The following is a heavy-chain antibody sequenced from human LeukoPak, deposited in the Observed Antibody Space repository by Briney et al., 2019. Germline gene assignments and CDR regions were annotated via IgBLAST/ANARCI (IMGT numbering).Heavy chain of an antibody. CDR2: IYPSGST. J-gene: IGHJ3*01. Sequence: SGTLSLTCAVSGGSISSSNWWAWVRQPPGKGLEWIGEIYPSGSTNYNPSLKSRVTVSVDKSKNQFSLRLTSVTAADTAVYYCARSIAVAGMSAFDVWGQGTMVTVSS. D-gene: IGHD6-19*01. V-gene: IGHV4-4*02. CDR1: GGSISSSNW. CDR3: ARSIAVAGMSAFDV.